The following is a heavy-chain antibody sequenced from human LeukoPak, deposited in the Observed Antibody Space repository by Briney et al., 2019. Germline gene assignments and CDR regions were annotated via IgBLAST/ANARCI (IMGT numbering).Heavy chain of an antibody. D-gene: IGHD6-19*01. Sequence: SETLSLTCTVSSGSISSSSYYWGWIRQPPGKGLEWIGSIYYSGSTYYNPSLKSRVTTSVDTSKDQFSLKLSSVTAADTAVYYCARRGSGWFRDYYYGMDVWGQGTTVTVSS. V-gene: IGHV4-39*01. CDR1: SGSISSSSYY. J-gene: IGHJ6*02. CDR3: ARRGSGWFRDYYYGMDV. CDR2: IYYSGST.